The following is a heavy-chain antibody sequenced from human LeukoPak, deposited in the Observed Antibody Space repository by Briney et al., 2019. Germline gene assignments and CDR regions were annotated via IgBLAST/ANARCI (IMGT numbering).Heavy chain of an antibody. J-gene: IGHJ4*02. CDR1: GGSISSYY. CDR2: IYTSGST. D-gene: IGHD2-15*01. V-gene: IGHV4-4*07. Sequence: SETLSLTCTVSGGSISSYYWSWIRQPAGKGLEWIGRIYTSGSTNYNPSLKSRVTMSVDTSKNQFSLKLSSVTAADTAVYYCASGPYCSGASCYSDFGFWGQGTLVTVSS. CDR3: ASGPYCSGASCYSDFGF.